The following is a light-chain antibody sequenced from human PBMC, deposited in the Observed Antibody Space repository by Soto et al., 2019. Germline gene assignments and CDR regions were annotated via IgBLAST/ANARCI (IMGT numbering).Light chain of an antibody. CDR1: QSVSSY. V-gene: IGKV3-11*01. J-gene: IGKJ1*01. Sequence: EIVLTQSPATLSLSPGERATLSCRASQSVSSYLAWYQQKPGQAPRLFIYDASNRATGIPARFSGSGSGTDFTLTISSLEPEDFAVYYCQQRSNWPTFGQGTKV. CDR3: QQRSNWPT. CDR2: DAS.